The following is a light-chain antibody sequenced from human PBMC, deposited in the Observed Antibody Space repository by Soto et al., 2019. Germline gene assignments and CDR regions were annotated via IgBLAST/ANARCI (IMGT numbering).Light chain of an antibody. CDR3: SAYTARSTLV. Sequence: QSALTQPASVSGSAGQSITISCSGTMRDVGAYNLVSWYQQHPGTAPKLIIYEVRNRPSGISSRFSGSRSGNTASLTISGLQSEYEGDDYCSAYTARSTLVFGGGTKLTVL. J-gene: IGLJ3*02. CDR2: EVR. CDR1: MRDVGAYNL. V-gene: IGLV2-14*01.